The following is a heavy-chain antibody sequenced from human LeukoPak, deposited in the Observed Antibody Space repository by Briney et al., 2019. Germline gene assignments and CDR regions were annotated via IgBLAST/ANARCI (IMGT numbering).Heavy chain of an antibody. J-gene: IGHJ4*02. CDR2: ISSSGSTI. CDR1: GFTFSSYE. CDR3: ARSRPAVAGTGAFDF. D-gene: IGHD6-19*01. Sequence: GGSLRLSCAASGFTFSSYEMNWVRQAPGKGLEWVSYISSSGSTIYYADSVKGRFTISRDNSKDTLYLQVFSLRAEDAAIYYCARSRPAVAGTGAFDFWGQGTLVTVSS. V-gene: IGHV3-48*03.